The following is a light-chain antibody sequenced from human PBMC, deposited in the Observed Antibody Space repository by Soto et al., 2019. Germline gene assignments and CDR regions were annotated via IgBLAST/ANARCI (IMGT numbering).Light chain of an antibody. CDR2: AAS. Sequence: AIRMTQSPSSFSASPSDRVTITCRASQGISSYLAWYQQKPGKAPKLLIYAASTLQRGVPSRFSGSGSGTDFTLTISNLQPEDFATYYCQQANSFPISFGQGTRLEIK. CDR1: QGISSY. CDR3: QQANSFPIS. V-gene: IGKV1-8*01. J-gene: IGKJ5*01.